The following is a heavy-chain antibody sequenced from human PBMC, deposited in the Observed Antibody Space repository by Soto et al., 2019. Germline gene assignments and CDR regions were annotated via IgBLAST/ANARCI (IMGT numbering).Heavy chain of an antibody. Sequence: GGSLRLSCVASGFTFSSYAMHWVRQAPGKGLEWVAVISYDGSNKYYADSVKGRFTISRDNSKNTLYLQMNSLRAEDPAVYYCARSSQPGAFRSPFGELGYYCYCMDVWGQGTTVTVSS. CDR3: ARSSQPGAFRSPFGELGYYCYCMDV. D-gene: IGHD3-10*01. CDR1: GFTFSSYA. V-gene: IGHV3-30-3*01. J-gene: IGHJ6*02. CDR2: ISYDGSNK.